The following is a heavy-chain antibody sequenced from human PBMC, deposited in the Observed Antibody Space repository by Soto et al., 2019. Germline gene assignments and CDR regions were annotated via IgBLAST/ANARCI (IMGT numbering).Heavy chain of an antibody. J-gene: IGHJ4*02. CDR1: GYTFTSYG. V-gene: IGHV1-18*01. CDR3: ARDWGDDSSGHYPVGDY. CDR2: ISAYNGNT. D-gene: IGHD3-22*01. Sequence: QVQLVQSGAEVKKPGASVKVSCKASGYTFTSYGISWVRQAPGQGLEWMGWISAYNGNTNYAQKLQGRVTMTTDKSTSTAYKELRSMRSDDTAVYYCARDWGDDSSGHYPVGDYWGQGTLVPVST.